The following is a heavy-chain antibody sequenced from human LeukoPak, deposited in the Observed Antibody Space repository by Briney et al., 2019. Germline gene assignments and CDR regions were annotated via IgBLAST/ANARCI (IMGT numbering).Heavy chain of an antibody. Sequence: ASVKVSCKASGYTFTSYGISWVRQAPGQGLEWMGWISAYNGNTNYAQKLQDRVTMTTDTSTSTAYMELRSLRSDDTAVYYCARDRLPGYSSGWSFDYWGQGTLVTVSS. CDR3: ARDRLPGYSSGWSFDY. D-gene: IGHD6-19*01. J-gene: IGHJ4*02. CDR1: GYTFTSYG. V-gene: IGHV1-18*01. CDR2: ISAYNGNT.